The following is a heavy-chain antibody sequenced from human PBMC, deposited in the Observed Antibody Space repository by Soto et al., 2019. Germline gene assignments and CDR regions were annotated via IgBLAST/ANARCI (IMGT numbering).Heavy chain of an antibody. J-gene: IGHJ6*02. D-gene: IGHD3-9*01. Sequence: GGSLRLSCAASGFTFSDHYMDWVRQAPGKGLEWVGRTRNKANSYTTEYAASVKGRFTISRDDSKNSLYLQMNSLKTEDTAVYYCARAPYYDILTGQNYYYGMDVWGQGTTVTVSS. CDR1: GFTFSDHY. V-gene: IGHV3-72*01. CDR2: TRNKANSYTT. CDR3: ARAPYYDILTGQNYYYGMDV.